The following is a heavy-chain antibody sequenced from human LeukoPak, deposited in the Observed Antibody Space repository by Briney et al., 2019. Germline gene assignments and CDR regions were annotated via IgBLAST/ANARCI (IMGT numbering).Heavy chain of an antibody. CDR2: IPYDGSTK. V-gene: IGHV3-30*02. Sequence: GGSLRLSCAASGFTFSSYGMHWVRQAPGKGLEWVAFIPYDGSTKYYADSVKGRLTISRTNSKNTLYLQMNSLRAEDTAVYYCAKNYYAGAYYGWFAPWGQGTLVTVAS. J-gene: IGHJ5*02. CDR3: AKNYYAGAYYGWFAP. D-gene: IGHD1-26*01. CDR1: GFTFSSYG.